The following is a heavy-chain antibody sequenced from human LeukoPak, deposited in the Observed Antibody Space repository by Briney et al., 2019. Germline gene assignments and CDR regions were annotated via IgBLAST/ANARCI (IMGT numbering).Heavy chain of an antibody. J-gene: IGHJ4*02. Sequence: SQTLSLTCTVSGGSISSGDYYWHWIRQPPGKGLEWIGYIYYSGSTYYNPSLKSRVTISVDTSKSQFSLKLSSVTAADTAVYYCATEMRGSYPFDYWGQGTLVTVSS. V-gene: IGHV4-30-4*08. CDR1: GGSISSGDYY. D-gene: IGHD1-26*01. CDR2: IYYSGST. CDR3: ATEMRGSYPFDY.